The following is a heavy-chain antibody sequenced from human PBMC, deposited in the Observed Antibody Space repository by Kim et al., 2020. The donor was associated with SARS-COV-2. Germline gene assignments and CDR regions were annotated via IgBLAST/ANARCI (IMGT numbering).Heavy chain of an antibody. V-gene: IGHV4-31*03. CDR3: ARAITMVRGVIITIFDY. J-gene: IGHJ4*02. CDR2: IYYSGST. CDR1: GGSISSGGYY. Sequence: SETLSLTCTVSGGSISSGGYYWSWIRQHPGKGLEWIGYIYYSGSTYYNPSLKSRVTISVDTSKNQFSLKLSSVTAADTAVYYCARAITMVRGVIITIFDYWGPGTLVTVSS. D-gene: IGHD3-10*01.